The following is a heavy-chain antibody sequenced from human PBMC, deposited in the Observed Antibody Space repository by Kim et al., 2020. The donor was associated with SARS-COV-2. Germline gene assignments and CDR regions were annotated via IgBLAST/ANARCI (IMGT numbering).Heavy chain of an antibody. J-gene: IGHJ4*02. CDR2: MNPNSGNT. CDR3: AREKQTAGSFDY. Sequence: ASVKVSCKASGYTFTSYDINWVRQATGQGLEWMGWMNPNSGNTGYAQKFQGRVTMTRNTSISTAYMEPSSLRSEDTAVYYCAREKQTAGSFDYWGQGTLVTVSS. D-gene: IGHD6-13*01. CDR1: GYTFTSYD. V-gene: IGHV1-8*01.